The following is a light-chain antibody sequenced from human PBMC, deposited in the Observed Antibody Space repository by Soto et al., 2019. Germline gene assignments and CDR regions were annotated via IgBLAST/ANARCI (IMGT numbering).Light chain of an antibody. CDR3: QQYGSSPWT. CDR2: GAS. CDR1: QSVSSSY. Sequence: IVLTQSPGTLSLSPGERATLSCRASQSVSSSYLAWYQQKPGQAPRLLIYGASSRATGIPDRFSGSGSGTDFTLTISRLEPEDFAVYYCQQYGSSPWTFGQGTXV. V-gene: IGKV3-20*01. J-gene: IGKJ1*01.